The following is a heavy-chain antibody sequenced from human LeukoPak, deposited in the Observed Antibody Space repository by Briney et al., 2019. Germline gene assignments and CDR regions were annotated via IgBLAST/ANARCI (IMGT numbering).Heavy chain of an antibody. CDR1: GLTFSSYA. V-gene: IGHV3-23*01. Sequence: GGSLRLSCAASGLTFSSYAMSWVRQALGKGLEWVSGISGSGGSTHNADSVKGRFTISRDNSKNTLYLQMNSLRAEDTAIYYCAKGGHYDYVWGSYRLDYWGQGTLVTVSS. CDR3: AKGGHYDYVWGSYRLDY. J-gene: IGHJ4*02. D-gene: IGHD3-16*02. CDR2: ISGSGGST.